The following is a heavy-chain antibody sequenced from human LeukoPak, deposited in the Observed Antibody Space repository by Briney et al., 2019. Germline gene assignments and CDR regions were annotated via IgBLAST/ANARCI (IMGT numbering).Heavy chain of an antibody. CDR3: AREGKLTGYFGGLGFNY. D-gene: IGHD6-19*01. J-gene: IGHJ4*02. CDR2: ISSSSATI. CDR1: GFSLSAYN. V-gene: IGHV3-48*01. Sequence: GGSLRLSCEGSGFSLSAYNMNWVRQAPGKGLESVSYISSSSATIFYADSVKGRFTISRDNAKNSLYLQMNSLRAEDTAVYYCAREGKLTGYFGGLGFNYWGQGILVTVSS.